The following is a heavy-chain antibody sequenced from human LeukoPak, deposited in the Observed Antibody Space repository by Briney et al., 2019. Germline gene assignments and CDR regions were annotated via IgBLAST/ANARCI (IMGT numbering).Heavy chain of an antibody. J-gene: IGHJ4*02. CDR3: ARDGFGTGSN. CDR2: IKQDGSEK. D-gene: IGHD3-16*01. V-gene: IGHV3-7*03. CDR1: GFAFNTYM. Sequence: GGSLRLSCAASGFAFNTYMMSWVRQAPGKGLEWVANIKQDGSEKNYVDSVKGRFIISRDNAKNSLYLQMNTLRADDTAVYYCARDGFGTGSNWGQGTLVTVSS.